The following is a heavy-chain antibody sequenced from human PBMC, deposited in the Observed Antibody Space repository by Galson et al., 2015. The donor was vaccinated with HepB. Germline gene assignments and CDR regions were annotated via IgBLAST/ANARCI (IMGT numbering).Heavy chain of an antibody. V-gene: IGHV5-51*01. CDR3: ARMWYGQLVQGAGDY. CDR2: IYPGDSDT. D-gene: IGHD6-6*01. CDR1: GYNFADYW. Sequence: QPGAEVKKPRESLKISCKGSGYNFADYWIGWVRQMPGKGLEWMGIIYPGDSDTRYSPSFQGQVTISADKSISTAYLRWSSLKASDTAMYYCARMWYGQLVQGAGDYWGQGTLVTVSS. J-gene: IGHJ4*02.